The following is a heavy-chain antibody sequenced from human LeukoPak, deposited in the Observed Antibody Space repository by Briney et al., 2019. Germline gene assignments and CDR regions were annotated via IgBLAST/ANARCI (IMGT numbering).Heavy chain of an antibody. V-gene: IGHV3-9*01. D-gene: IGHD1-26*01. CDR1: GFTFDDYA. CDR3: ARLDSDYYYYYYMDV. Sequence: GGSLRLSCAASGFTFDDYAMHWVRQAPGKGLEWVSGISWNSGSIGYADSVKGRFTISRDNAKNSLYLQMNSLRAEDTALYYCARLDSDYYYYYYMDVWGKGTTVTVSS. CDR2: ISWNSGSI. J-gene: IGHJ6*03.